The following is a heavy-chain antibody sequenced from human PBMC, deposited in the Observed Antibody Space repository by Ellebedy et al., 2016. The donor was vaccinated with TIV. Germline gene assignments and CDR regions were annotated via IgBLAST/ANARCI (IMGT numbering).Heavy chain of an antibody. J-gene: IGHJ5*02. CDR1: GFTFSSYG. CDR2: ISYDGSNK. V-gene: IGHV3-30*18. CDR3: AKADQYCSGGSCYASWFDP. Sequence: GGSLRLSCAASGFTFSSYGMHWVRQAPGKGLEWVAVISYDGSNKYYADSVKGRFTISRDNSKNTLYLQMNSLRAEDTAVYYCAKADQYCSGGSCYASWFDPWGQGTLVTVSS. D-gene: IGHD2-15*01.